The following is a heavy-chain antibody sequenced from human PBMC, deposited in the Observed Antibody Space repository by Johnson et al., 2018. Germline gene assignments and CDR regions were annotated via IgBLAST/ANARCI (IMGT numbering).Heavy chain of an antibody. CDR1: GGSISSNSDY. CDR3: ARVAGFPGTFDS. Sequence: QVQLQESGPGLVKPSETLSLTCTVSGGSISSNSDYWGWIRQPPGKGLEWIGTIYYTGSTYYNPSLKSRVTISVDTSKNQFSLTGSSVTAADTAVYYCARVAGFPGTFDSWGQGTMVTVSS. V-gene: IGHV4-39*01. D-gene: IGHD6-13*01. J-gene: IGHJ3*02. CDR2: IYYTGST.